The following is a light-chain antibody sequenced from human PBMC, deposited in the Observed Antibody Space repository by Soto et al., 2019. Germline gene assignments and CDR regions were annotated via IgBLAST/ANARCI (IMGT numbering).Light chain of an antibody. J-gene: IGLJ1*01. Sequence: QSALTQPASVSGSPGQSITISCTGTSSDVGGYNYVSWYQQDPGKAPKLMIYEVSNRPSGVSNRFSGSKSDNTASLTISGLQAEDEADYYCSSYTSSSTLYVFGTGTKVTVL. CDR2: EVS. CDR1: SSDVGGYNY. CDR3: SSYTSSSTLYV. V-gene: IGLV2-14*01.